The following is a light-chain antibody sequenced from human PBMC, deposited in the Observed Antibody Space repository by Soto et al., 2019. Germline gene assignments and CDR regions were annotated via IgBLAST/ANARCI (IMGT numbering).Light chain of an antibody. CDR3: QQYNNWPQT. CDR2: GAS. CDR1: QTVNNN. J-gene: IGKJ1*01. Sequence: VMTQAPATLSVSPGEGATLSCRASQTVNNNVAWYQLKDGQVPRLLIYGASTRATDIPARFSGSGSGTEFSLTISSLQSEDFAEYHFQQYNNWPQTFGQGTKVEIK. V-gene: IGKV3-15*01.